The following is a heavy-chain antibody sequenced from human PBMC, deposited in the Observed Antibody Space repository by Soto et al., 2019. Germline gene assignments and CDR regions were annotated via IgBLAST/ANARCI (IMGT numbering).Heavy chain of an antibody. J-gene: IGHJ6*02. CDR3: ARDPLQYYYDSSGYYYQLTYGMDV. CDR1: GFTFSSYG. V-gene: IGHV3-33*01. CDR2: IWYDGSNK. D-gene: IGHD3-22*01. Sequence: GGSLRLSCAASGFTFSSYGMHWVRQAPGKGLEWVAVIWYDGSNKYYADSVKGRFTISRDNSKNTLYLQMNSLRAEDTAVYYCARDPLQYYYDSSGYYYQLTYGMDVWGQGTTVTVSS.